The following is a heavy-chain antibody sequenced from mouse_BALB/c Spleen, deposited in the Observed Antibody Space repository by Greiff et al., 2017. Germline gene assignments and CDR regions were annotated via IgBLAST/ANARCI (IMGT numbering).Heavy chain of an antibody. CDR2: ISDGGSYT. D-gene: IGHD3-2*02. V-gene: IGHV5-4*02. Sequence: DVKLVESGGGLVKPGGSLKLSCAASGFTFSDYYMYWVRQTPEKRLEWVATISDGGSYTYYPDSVKGRFTISRDNAKNNLYLQMSSLKSEDTAMYYCARDQGGYAMDYWGQGTSVTVSS. CDR3: ARDQGGYAMDY. CDR1: GFTFSDYY. J-gene: IGHJ4*01.